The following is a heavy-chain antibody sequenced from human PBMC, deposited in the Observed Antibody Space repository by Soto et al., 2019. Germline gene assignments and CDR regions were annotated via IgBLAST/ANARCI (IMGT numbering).Heavy chain of an antibody. CDR2: ISSSSSTI. D-gene: IGHD3-10*01. J-gene: IGHJ4*02. V-gene: IGHV3-48*01. CDR3: ARDLNTVTNFYGSGIGY. Sequence: EVQLVESGGGLVQPGGSLRLSCAASGFTFSSYSMNWVRQAPGKGLEWVSYISSSSSTIYYADSVKGRFTISRDNAKNSLYLQMNSLRAEDTAVYYCARDLNTVTNFYGSGIGYWSQGTLVTVSS. CDR1: GFTFSSYS.